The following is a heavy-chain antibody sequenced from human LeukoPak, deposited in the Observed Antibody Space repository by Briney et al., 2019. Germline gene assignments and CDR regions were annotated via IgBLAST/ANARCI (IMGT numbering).Heavy chain of an antibody. CDR1: GYTFTGYY. D-gene: IGHD3-22*01. Sequence: ASVTVSCKASGYTFTGYYMHWVRQAPGQGLEWMGWINPNSGGTNYAQKLQGRVTMTTDTSTSKAYMELRSLRSDDTAVYYCARDIFGDSSGYYLGPVGYWGQGTLVTVSS. CDR2: INPNSGGT. J-gene: IGHJ4*02. V-gene: IGHV1-2*02. CDR3: ARDIFGDSSGYYLGPVGY.